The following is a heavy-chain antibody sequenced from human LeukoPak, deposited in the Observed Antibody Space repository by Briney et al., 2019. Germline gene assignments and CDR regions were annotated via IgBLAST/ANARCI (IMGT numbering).Heavy chain of an antibody. V-gene: IGHV1-2*02. Sequence: ASVKVSCKASGYTFTGYYMHWVRQAPGQGLEWMGWINPNSGGTNYAQKFQGRVTMTRDTSISTAYMELSRLRSDDTAVYYCARGEQLVDYYYYMDVWGKGTTVTVS. J-gene: IGHJ6*03. CDR1: GYTFTGYY. CDR2: INPNSGGT. D-gene: IGHD6-6*01. CDR3: ARGEQLVDYYYYMDV.